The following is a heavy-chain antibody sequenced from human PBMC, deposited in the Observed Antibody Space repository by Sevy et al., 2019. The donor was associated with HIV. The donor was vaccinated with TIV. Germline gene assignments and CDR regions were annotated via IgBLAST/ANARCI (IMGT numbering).Heavy chain of an antibody. Sequence: GGSLRLSCRTSGFTFGDYAMSWVRQAPGKGLEWVAFLKSKAYGGTLDCAASVKGRFTISRDDSKSIAHLQMNDLKTEDTAIYYCTWWKGAQSIFDYWGQGALVTVSS. CDR3: TWWKGAQSIFDY. CDR2: LKSKAYGGTL. V-gene: IGHV3-49*04. CDR1: GFTFGDYA. D-gene: IGHD2-15*01. J-gene: IGHJ4*02.